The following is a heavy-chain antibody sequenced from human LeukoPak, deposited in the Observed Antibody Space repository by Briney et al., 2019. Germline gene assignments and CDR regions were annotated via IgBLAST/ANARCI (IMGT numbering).Heavy chain of an antibody. CDR2: ISGSGGST. Sequence: PVGSLRLSCAASGFTFSSYAMSWVRQAPGKGLEWVSAISGSGGSTYYADSVKGRFTISRDNSKNTLYLQVNSLRAEDTAVYYCAKDSRAVAGTGAFGAFDIWGQGTMVTVSS. V-gene: IGHV3-23*01. CDR3: AKDSRAVAGTGAFGAFDI. D-gene: IGHD6-19*01. J-gene: IGHJ3*02. CDR1: GFTFSSYA.